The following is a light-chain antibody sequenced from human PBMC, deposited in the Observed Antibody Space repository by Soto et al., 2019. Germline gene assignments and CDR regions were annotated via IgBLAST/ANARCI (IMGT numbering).Light chain of an antibody. CDR3: QQYNQWPPT. CDR1: QSVSSN. CDR2: GAS. Sequence: EMVMTQSPATLSVSPGERVTLSCRASQSVSSNLAWYQQKHGQAPRLLIHGASTRATGVPAWFSGSGSGTDYTLTISSLQFEDFAVYYCQQYNQWPPTFGQWTKVDIK. J-gene: IGKJ1*01. V-gene: IGKV3-15*01.